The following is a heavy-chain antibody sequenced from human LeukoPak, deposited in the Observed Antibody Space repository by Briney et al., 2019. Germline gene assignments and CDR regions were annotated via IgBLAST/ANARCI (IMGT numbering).Heavy chain of an antibody. CDR2: IYHSGST. V-gene: IGHV4-38-2*01. CDR3: ARHRSSTSCYTGLDY. CDR1: GYSISSGYY. Sequence: SETLSLTCGVSGYSISSGYYWGWIRQPPGKGLEWIGSIYHSGSTYYNPSLKSRVTISVDTFKNQFSLKLRSVTAADTAVYYCARHRSSTSCYTGLDYWGQGTLVTVPS. D-gene: IGHD2-2*02. J-gene: IGHJ4*02.